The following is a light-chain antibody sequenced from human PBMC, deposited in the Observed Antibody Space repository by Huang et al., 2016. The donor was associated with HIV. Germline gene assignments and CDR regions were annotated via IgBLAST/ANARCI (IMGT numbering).Light chain of an antibody. CDR3: QQYGRSPAT. CDR2: GAS. Sequence: EIVLTQSPGTLSLSPGERATLSCRASQSVSSNFLAWYQQKPGQAPRLLIYGASTRATGLPNRFSGSGSGTDFTLTISRLEPEDFAVYYCQQYGRSPATFGQGTKVEIK. V-gene: IGKV3-20*01. CDR1: QSVSSNF. J-gene: IGKJ1*01.